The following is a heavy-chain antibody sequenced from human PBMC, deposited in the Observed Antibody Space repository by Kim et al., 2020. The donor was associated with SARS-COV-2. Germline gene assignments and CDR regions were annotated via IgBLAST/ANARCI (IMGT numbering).Heavy chain of an antibody. J-gene: IGHJ3*02. D-gene: IGHD6-19*01. CDR3: ARAVAGRGAAFDI. CDR1: GDSVSRNTGT. CDR2: TYYRSKWYD. Sequence: SQTLSLTCAISGDSVSRNTGTWNWIRQSPSRGLEWLGRTYYRSKWYDEYAVSVKSRITNNPDTSKNQFSLQLNSVTPEDTAVYYCARAVAGRGAAFDIWGQGTLVTVSS. V-gene: IGHV6-1*01.